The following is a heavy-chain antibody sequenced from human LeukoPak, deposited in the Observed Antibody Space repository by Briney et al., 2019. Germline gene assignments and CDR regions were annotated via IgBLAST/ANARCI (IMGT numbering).Heavy chain of an antibody. CDR2: ISSRGNTI. V-gene: IGHV3-11*01. Sequence: GGSLRLSCAASGFTFSDYHMSWIRQAPGKGLEWVSDISSRGNTIYYADSVKGRFTISRDNAKNSLYLQMNSLRAEDTAVYYCARDRALFSGSYSFDYWGQGTLVTVSS. J-gene: IGHJ4*02. CDR1: GFTFSDYH. CDR3: ARDRALFSGSYSFDY. D-gene: IGHD1-26*01.